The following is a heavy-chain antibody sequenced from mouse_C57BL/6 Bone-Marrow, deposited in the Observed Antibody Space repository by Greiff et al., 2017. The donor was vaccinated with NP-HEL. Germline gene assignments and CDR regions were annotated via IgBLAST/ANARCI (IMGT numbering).Heavy chain of an antibody. CDR2: IDPSDSYT. Sequence: QVQLQQSGAELVMPGASVKLSCKASGYTFTSYWMHWVKQRPGQGLEWIGEIDPSDSYTNYNQKFKGKSTLTVDKSSSTAYMQLSSLTSEDSAVYYCARSGGNYDYWGQGTTLTVSS. J-gene: IGHJ2*01. V-gene: IGHV1-69*01. CDR3: ARSGGNYDY. D-gene: IGHD2-1*01. CDR1: GYTFTSYW.